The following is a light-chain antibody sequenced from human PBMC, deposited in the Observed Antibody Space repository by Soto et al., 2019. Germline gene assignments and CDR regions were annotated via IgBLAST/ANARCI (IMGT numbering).Light chain of an antibody. Sequence: EIVMTQSPATLSVSAGEGATLSCRASQSVDNNVAWYQQKPGQAPRLLIYGVSTGATGIPDRFSGSGSGTDFTLTISRLEPEDFAVYFCQVYGTSSKTFGQGTKVDI. V-gene: IGKV3-20*01. J-gene: IGKJ1*01. CDR1: QSVDNN. CDR3: QVYGTSSKT. CDR2: GVS.